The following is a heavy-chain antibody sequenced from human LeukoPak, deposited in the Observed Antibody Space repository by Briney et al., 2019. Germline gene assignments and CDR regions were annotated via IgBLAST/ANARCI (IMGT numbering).Heavy chain of an antibody. CDR2: IYYSGST. Sequence: PSETLSLTCTVSGGSISSYYWSWIRQPPGKGLEWIVYIYYSGSTNYNPSLKSRVTISVDTSKNQFSLKLSSVTAADTAVYYCARSPTYYYDSSGYSFDYWGQGTLVTVSS. J-gene: IGHJ4*02. D-gene: IGHD3-22*01. CDR3: ARSPTYYYDSSGYSFDY. V-gene: IGHV4-59*01. CDR1: GGSISSYY.